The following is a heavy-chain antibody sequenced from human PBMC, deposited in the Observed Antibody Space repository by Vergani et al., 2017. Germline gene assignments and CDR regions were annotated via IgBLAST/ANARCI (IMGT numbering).Heavy chain of an antibody. J-gene: IGHJ6*02. D-gene: IGHD1-20*01. Sequence: QVQLVQSGAEVKKPGASVRVSCKASGYTFTSYGISWVRQAPGQGLEWMGWISAYNGNTNYAQKLQGRVTMTTDTSTSTAYMELRSLRSDDTAVYYCASGITGTTLYYYGMDVWGQGTTVTVSS. CDR3: ASGITGTTLYYYGMDV. CDR1: GYTFTSYG. V-gene: IGHV1-18*01. CDR2: ISAYNGNT.